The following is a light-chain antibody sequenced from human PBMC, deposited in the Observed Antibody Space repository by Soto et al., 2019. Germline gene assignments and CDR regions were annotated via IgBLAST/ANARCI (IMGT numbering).Light chain of an antibody. CDR2: GAS. V-gene: IGKV3-20*01. Sequence: EIVLTQSPGTLSLSPGERSTLSCRASQSVSSNYLAWYQQKTGQAPRLLIYGASSRATGIPDRFSGSGSGTDFTLTISRLEPEDFAVYYCHQYDSWTFGQGTKVDIK. J-gene: IGKJ1*01. CDR3: HQYDSWT. CDR1: QSVSSNY.